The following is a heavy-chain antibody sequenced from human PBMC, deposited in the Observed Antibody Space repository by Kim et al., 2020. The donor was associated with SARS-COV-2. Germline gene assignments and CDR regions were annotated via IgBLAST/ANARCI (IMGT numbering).Heavy chain of an antibody. CDR3: ARAVPGVRGVISPLYYYYYGMDV. Sequence: GGSLRLSCAASGFTFSSYSMNWVRQAPGKGLEWVSSISSSSSYIYYADSVKGRFTISRDNAKNSLYLQMNSLRAEDTAVYYCARAVPGVRGVISPLYYYYYGMDVWGQGTTVTVSS. CDR1: GFTFSSYS. J-gene: IGHJ6*02. CDR2: ISSSSSYI. D-gene: IGHD3-10*01. V-gene: IGHV3-21*01.